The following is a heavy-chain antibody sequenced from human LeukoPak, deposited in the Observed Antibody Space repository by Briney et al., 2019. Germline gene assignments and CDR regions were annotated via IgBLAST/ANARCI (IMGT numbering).Heavy chain of an antibody. D-gene: IGHD3-22*01. V-gene: IGHV3-53*01. CDR3: ARAPAHYYDSSDHYYVGESYFDY. CDR2: IYSGGKT. J-gene: IGHJ4*02. CDR1: GFTVSSNS. Sequence: PGGSLRLSCTVSGFTVSSNSWSWVRQAPGKGLEWVSFIYSGGKTHSSDSVKGRFTISRDNAKNSLYLQMNSLRAEDTAVYYCARAPAHYYDSSDHYYVGESYFDYWGQGTLVTVSS.